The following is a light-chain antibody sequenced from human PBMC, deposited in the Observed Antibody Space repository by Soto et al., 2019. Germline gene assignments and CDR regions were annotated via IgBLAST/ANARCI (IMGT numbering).Light chain of an antibody. CDR1: QGLVYRDGITY. V-gene: IGKV2-30*01. Sequence: VVLTQSPLSLPVTLGQPASISCRSSQGLVYRDGITYLNWFHQRPGQSPRRLIYKVSYRDSGVPDRFSGSGSGPAFTLKISRVEAEDVGAYYCMQGSDGPATFGPGTKLQIK. J-gene: IGKJ3*01. CDR3: MQGSDGPAT. CDR2: KVS.